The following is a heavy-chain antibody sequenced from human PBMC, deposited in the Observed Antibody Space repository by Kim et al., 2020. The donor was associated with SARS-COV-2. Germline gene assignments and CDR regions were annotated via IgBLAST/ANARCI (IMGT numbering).Heavy chain of an antibody. J-gene: IGHJ3*02. CDR2: ISSSSSYT. D-gene: IGHD6-13*01. CDR3: ASYSSSYTNLDAFDI. Sequence: GGSLRLSCAASGFTFSDYYMSWIRQAPGKGLEWVSYISSSSSYTNYADSVKGRFTISRDNAINSLYLQMNSLRAEDTAVYYCASYSSSYTNLDAFDIWGQGTMVTVSS. CDR1: GFTFSDYY. V-gene: IGHV3-11*06.